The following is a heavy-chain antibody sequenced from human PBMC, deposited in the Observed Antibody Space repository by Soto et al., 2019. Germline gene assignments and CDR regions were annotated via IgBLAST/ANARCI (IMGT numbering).Heavy chain of an antibody. CDR3: GRGPSPRAPAGGTPYYYAMDV. D-gene: IGHD6-13*01. J-gene: IGHJ6*02. CDR2: MNPINGAT. Sequence: ASVKVSCKASGYDFTAYDINWVRQASGQGLEWMGWMNPINGATGSARRFQGRVSMTRNTATGTAYLELTGLRSDDSAVYYCGRGPSPRAPAGGTPYYYAMDVWGQGTTVTVSS. V-gene: IGHV1-8*02. CDR1: GYDFTAYD.